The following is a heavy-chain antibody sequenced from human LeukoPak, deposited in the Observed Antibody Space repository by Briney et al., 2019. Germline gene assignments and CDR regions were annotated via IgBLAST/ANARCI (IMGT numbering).Heavy chain of an antibody. CDR1: GFTFSNYW. V-gene: IGHV3-7*01. CDR3: ARHSASGSYWAYHYYIDV. Sequence: GGSLILSCAASGFTFSNYWMSWVRQAPGKGLESVANVKLDGSETEYVDSVEGRFNISRDNAKNSLYLQMDILRVEDTGVYNSARHSASGSYWAYHYYIDVWGKGTTVTVSS. D-gene: IGHD3-10*01. CDR2: VKLDGSET. J-gene: IGHJ6*03.